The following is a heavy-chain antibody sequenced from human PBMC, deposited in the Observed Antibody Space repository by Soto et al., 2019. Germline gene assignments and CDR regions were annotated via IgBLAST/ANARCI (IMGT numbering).Heavy chain of an antibody. CDR1: GFSLTTNGVG. CDR3: VHRRGEYGNWNSGDSDY. J-gene: IGHJ4*02. Sequence: QITLKESGPTLMKPTQTLTLTCTFSGFSLTTNGVGVGWIRQPPGKALEWLVFIYWDDDKRYNPSLNSRLTITKDTSKNQVVLTMTNVDPVDTATYYCVHRRGEYGNWNSGDSDYWGQGTLVTVPS. V-gene: IGHV2-5*02. CDR2: IYWDDDK. D-gene: IGHD1-1*01.